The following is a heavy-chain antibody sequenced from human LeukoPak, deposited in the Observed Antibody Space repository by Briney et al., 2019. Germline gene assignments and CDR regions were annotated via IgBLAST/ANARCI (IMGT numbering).Heavy chain of an antibody. CDR3: ARESADDYYYYMDV. CDR2: INTNTGNP. J-gene: IGHJ6*03. D-gene: IGHD6-13*01. CDR1: GGTFSNYA. V-gene: IGHV7-4-1*02. Sequence: ASVKVSCKASGGTFSNYALSWVRQAPGQGLEWMGWINTNTGNPTYAQGFTGRFVFSLDTSVSTAYLQISSLKAEDTAVYYCARESADDYYYYMDVWGKGTTVTVSS.